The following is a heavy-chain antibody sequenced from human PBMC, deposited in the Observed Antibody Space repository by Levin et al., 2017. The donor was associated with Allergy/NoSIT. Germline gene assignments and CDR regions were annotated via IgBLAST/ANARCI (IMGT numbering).Heavy chain of an antibody. CDR3: ARGTGSNWFWYLDL. D-gene: IGHD6-13*01. CDR1: GFSISTYS. Sequence: GGSLRLSCAASGFSISTYSMNWVRQAPGKGLEWVSSISSSGSYIHYADSVRGRFTISRDNAKNSLYVQMNSLRAEDTAVYYCARGTGSNWFWYLDLWGRGTLVTVSS. V-gene: IGHV3-21*01. CDR2: ISSSGSYI. J-gene: IGHJ2*01.